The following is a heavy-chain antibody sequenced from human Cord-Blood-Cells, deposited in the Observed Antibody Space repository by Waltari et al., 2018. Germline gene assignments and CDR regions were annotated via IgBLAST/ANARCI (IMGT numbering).Heavy chain of an antibody. J-gene: IGHJ3*02. V-gene: IGHV1-2*02. CDR1: AYTFTGDY. CDR3: ARYSYGHNDAFDI. CDR2: INPNSGGT. Sequence: QVQLVPSGAEGKKPGASVKASCKASAYTFTGDYMHWARQAPGQGLAWMGWINPNSGGTNYAQKFQGRVTMTRDTSISTAYMELSRLRSDDTAVYYCARYSYGHNDAFDIWGQGTMVTVSS. D-gene: IGHD5-18*01.